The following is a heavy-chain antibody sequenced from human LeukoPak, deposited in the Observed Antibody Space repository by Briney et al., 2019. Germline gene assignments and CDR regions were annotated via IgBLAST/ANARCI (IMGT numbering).Heavy chain of an antibody. V-gene: IGHV3-74*01. D-gene: IGHD4-17*01. CDR1: GLTFSSYW. Sequence: GGSLRLTCAASGLTFSSYWMHWVRQAPGKGLVWVSRIDPDGSTVYADSVRGRFTISRDNSKNTPYLQMNSLRAEDTAVYYCAKDPTGGDYVVDAFDIWGQGTMVTVSS. J-gene: IGHJ3*02. CDR2: IDPDGST. CDR3: AKDPTGGDYVVDAFDI.